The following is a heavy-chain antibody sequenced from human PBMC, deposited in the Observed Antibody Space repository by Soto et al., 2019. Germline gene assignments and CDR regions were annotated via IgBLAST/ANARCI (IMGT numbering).Heavy chain of an antibody. D-gene: IGHD6-6*01. Sequence: SSETLSLTCTVSGGSANSDNFYWSWIRQPPGRGLEWIGYIYYTGSTNYNPSLKSRVTIPIDTSRNQFSLKLSSVTAADTAVYYCAREFSNSPEAFDSWGQGSLVTVSS. CDR1: GGSANSDNFY. CDR3: AREFSNSPEAFDS. J-gene: IGHJ4*02. CDR2: IYYTGST. V-gene: IGHV4-61*01.